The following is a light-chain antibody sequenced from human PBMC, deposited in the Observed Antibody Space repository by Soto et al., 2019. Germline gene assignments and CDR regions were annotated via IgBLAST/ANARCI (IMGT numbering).Light chain of an antibody. Sequence: NFMLTQPHSVSESPGKTVTISCTRSSGSIASNYVQWYQQRPGSSPTTVIYEDNQRPSGVPDRFSGSIDSSSNSASLTISGLKTEDEADYYCQSYDSSNRGVCGGGTKLTVL. V-gene: IGLV6-57*01. CDR1: SGSIASNY. CDR3: QSYDSSNRGV. CDR2: EDN. J-gene: IGLJ3*02.